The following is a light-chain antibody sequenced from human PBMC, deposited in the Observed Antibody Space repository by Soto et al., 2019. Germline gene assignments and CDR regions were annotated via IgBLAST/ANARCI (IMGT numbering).Light chain of an antibody. Sequence: EIVLTQSPATLSLSPGERATLSCRASQTFSNSFLSWFQQIPGQPPRLLMYGASSRATGIPDRFSGSGSGTDFTLTISRLEPEDFAMYYCQQYGSSLITFGQGTRLEIK. V-gene: IGKV3-20*01. J-gene: IGKJ5*01. CDR1: QTFSNSF. CDR3: QQYGSSLIT. CDR2: GAS.